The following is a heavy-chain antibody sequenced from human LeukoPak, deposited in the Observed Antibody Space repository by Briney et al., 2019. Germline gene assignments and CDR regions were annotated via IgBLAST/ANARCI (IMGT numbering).Heavy chain of an antibody. CDR2: ISYDGTNK. CDR3: ARSYSSSSKDPLDYYYGMDV. D-gene: IGHD6-6*01. J-gene: IGHJ6*02. CDR1: GFTFSGYG. V-gene: IGHV3-30*03. Sequence: GGSLRLSCAASGFTFSGYGMHWVRQAPGKGLEWVAVISYDGTNKYYADSVKGRFTISRDNAKNSLYLQMNSLRAEDTAVYYCARSYSSSSKDPLDYYYGMDVWGQGTTVTVSS.